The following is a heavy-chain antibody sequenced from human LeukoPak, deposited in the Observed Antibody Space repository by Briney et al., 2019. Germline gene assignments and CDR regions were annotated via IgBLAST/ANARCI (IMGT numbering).Heavy chain of an antibody. CDR1: GGXISSYY. J-gene: IGHJ4*02. D-gene: IGHD3-22*01. CDR2: IYYSGST. Sequence: PSETLSLTCTVSGGXISSYYWSWIRQPPGKGLEWIGYIYYSGSTNYNPSLKSRVTISVDTSKNQLSLKLSSVTAADTAVHYCARGGGSTDYYDSSGYFWGQGTLVTVSS. CDR3: ARGGGSTDYYDSSGYF. V-gene: IGHV4-59*01.